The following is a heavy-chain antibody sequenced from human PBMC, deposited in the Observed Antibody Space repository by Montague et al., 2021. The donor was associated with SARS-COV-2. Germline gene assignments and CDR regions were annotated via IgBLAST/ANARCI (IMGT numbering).Heavy chain of an antibody. V-gene: IGHV4-34*01. Sequence: SETLSLTCAVHGGSFSGYYWNWIRQPPGKGLEWIGEINHGGNTNYNPSLKHRLTISVDTSKNQFSLKLTSVAATDTAVYYCARLRDGVVPSPILGIGPYFTYYYMDVWGKGTTVTVSS. CDR3: ARLRDGVVPSPILGIGPYFTYYYMDV. CDR1: GGSFSGYY. D-gene: IGHD2-15*01. J-gene: IGHJ6*03. CDR2: INHGGNT.